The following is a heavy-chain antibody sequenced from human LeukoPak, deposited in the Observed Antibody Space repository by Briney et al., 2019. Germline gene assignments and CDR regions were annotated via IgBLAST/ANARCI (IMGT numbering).Heavy chain of an antibody. CDR3: ATVVYYDLAFDY. CDR2: FDPEDGET. Sequence: ASVKVSCKVSGYTLTELSMHWVRQAPGKGLEWMGGFDPEDGETIYAQKFQGRVTMTEDTSTDTAYMELSSLRSEDTAVYYCATVVYYDLAFDYWGQGTLVTVSS. V-gene: IGHV1-24*01. D-gene: IGHD3-22*01. J-gene: IGHJ4*02. CDR1: GYTLTELS.